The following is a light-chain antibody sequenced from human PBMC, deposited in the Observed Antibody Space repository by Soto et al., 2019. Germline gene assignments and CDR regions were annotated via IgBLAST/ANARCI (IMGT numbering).Light chain of an antibody. J-gene: IGKJ2*01. CDR1: ESLVHSDGTTY. CDR3: MQAKQFPYT. V-gene: IGKV2-24*01. CDR2: HIS. Sequence: DIVVNQTPLSSPVTLGQPASISCRSSESLVHSDGTTYLSWFHQRPGQPPRLLIYHISNRFSGVPDRFSGSGAGTDFTLKISRVEDEDVGVYYCMQAKQFPYTFGQGTKLEIK.